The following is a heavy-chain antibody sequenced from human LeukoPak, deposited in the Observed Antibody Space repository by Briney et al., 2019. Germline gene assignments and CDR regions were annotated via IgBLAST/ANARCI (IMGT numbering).Heavy chain of an antibody. D-gene: IGHD3-10*01. CDR3: AKFWVRGFDYFDY. V-gene: IGHV3-30*02. CDR2: IRYDGSNK. CDR1: GFTFSSYG. J-gene: IGHJ4*02. Sequence: GGSLRLSCAASGFTFSSYGMHWVRQAPGKGLEWVAFIRYDGSNKYYADSVKGRFTISRDNSKNTLYLQMNSLRAEDTAVYYCAKFWVRGFDYFDYWGQGTLVTVSS.